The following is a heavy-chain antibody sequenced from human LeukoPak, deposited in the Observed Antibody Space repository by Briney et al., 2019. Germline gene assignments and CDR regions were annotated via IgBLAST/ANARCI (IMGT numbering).Heavy chain of an antibody. CDR3: ASMVRGVIGDI. Sequence: ASVKVSCKASGFALTTYNIVWLRQAPGQGLEWVGWITAFNDNTNYAQKVQGRVTMTRDTSTSTAYMELRSLRSDDTAVYYCASMVRGVIGDIWGQGTMVTVSS. CDR2: ITAFNDNT. J-gene: IGHJ3*02. D-gene: IGHD3-10*01. CDR1: GFALTTYN. V-gene: IGHV1-18*01.